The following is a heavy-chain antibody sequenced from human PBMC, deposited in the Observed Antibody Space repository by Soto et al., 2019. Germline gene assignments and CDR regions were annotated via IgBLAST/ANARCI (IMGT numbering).Heavy chain of an antibody. CDR1: GFTFSSYW. CDR3: ARADDRYFDWLFDY. CDR2: KKKDGSGK. Sequence: EVQLVESGGGLVQPGGSLRLSCAASGFTFSSYWMSWVRQAPGKGLEWVANKKKDGSGKYYVDSVKGRFTISRDNAKNSLYLQTNCLRAEDTAVYYCARADDRYFDWLFDYWGQGTLVTVSS. D-gene: IGHD3-9*01. J-gene: IGHJ4*02. V-gene: IGHV3-7*05.